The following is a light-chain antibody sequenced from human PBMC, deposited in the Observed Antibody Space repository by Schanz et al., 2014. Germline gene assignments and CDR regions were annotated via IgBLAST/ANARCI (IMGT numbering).Light chain of an antibody. CDR2: GAS. Sequence: EIVLTQSPGTLSLSPGERATLSCRASQSVSSNLAWYQQKPGQAPRLLIYGASNRATGIATRFSGSGFGTEFTLTISGLQSEDFAVYYCQQYNNWPPRGTFGQGTKLEIK. J-gene: IGKJ2*01. CDR3: QQYNNWPPRGT. CDR1: QSVSSN. V-gene: IGKV3-15*01.